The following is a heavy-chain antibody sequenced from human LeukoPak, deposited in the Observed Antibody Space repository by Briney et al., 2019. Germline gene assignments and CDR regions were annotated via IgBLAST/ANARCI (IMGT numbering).Heavy chain of an antibody. J-gene: IGHJ6*02. Sequence: ASGTLSLTCAVSGVSISSGNWWSWVRQTPGKGLEWIGEIYHSGTSTYNPSLESRVTISVDKSKNLYSLRLTSVSAADTAVYYCARDLAVSGTYGMDVWGQGTTVIASS. CDR3: ARDLAVSGTYGMDV. CDR2: IYHSGTS. D-gene: IGHD4-11*01. CDR1: GVSISSGNW. V-gene: IGHV4-4*02.